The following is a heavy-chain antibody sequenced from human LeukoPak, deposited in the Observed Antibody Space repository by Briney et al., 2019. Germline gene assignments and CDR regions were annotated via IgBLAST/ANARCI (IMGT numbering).Heavy chain of an antibody. CDR2: INHSGST. CDR1: GGSFSGYY. D-gene: IGHD5-18*01. V-gene: IGHV4-34*01. Sequence: PSETLSFTCAVYGGSFSGYYWSWIRQPLEEGVEWIVKINHSGSTNYNPSLKSRVTISVDTSKNQFSLKLSSVTAADTAVYYCARGLGTDTVGYWGQGTLVTVSS. CDR3: ARGLGTDTVGY. J-gene: IGHJ4*02.